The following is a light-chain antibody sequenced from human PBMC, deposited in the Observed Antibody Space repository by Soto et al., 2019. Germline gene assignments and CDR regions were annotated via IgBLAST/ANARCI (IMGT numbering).Light chain of an antibody. CDR2: WAS. CDR3: QQYHSTPYT. J-gene: IGKJ2*01. Sequence: DIVMTQSPDSLTVSLGERATTNCKSSQRVLYSSDNRNYLAWYQQRPGQPPKLPIYWASTRPSGVPDRITGSASGTDFTLTISSLHAEDVAIYYCQQYHSTPYTFGQGTKLEIK. CDR1: QRVLYSSDNRNY. V-gene: IGKV4-1*01.